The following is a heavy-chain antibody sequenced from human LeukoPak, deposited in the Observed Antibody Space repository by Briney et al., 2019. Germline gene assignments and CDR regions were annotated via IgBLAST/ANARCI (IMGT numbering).Heavy chain of an antibody. V-gene: IGHV3-74*01. CDR1: GFTFSTYW. J-gene: IGHJ5*02. Sequence: GGSLRLSCAASGFTFSTYWMHWVRQTPGKGLAWVSRVNPDGSSINYADSAKGRFTIPRDNAKSTLYLQMKSVTAEDTAVYYCATAGNYRFDNWGRGILVTVSS. CDR3: ATAGNYRFDN. CDR2: VNPDGSSI. D-gene: IGHD5-24*01.